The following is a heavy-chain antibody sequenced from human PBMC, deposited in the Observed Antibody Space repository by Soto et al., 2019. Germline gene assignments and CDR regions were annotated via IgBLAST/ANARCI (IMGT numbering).Heavy chain of an antibody. CDR3: AKDAITGSYFVDAFDI. D-gene: IGHD1-26*01. CDR1: GFTFSSYG. J-gene: IGHJ3*02. Sequence: QVQLVESGGGVVQPGRSLRLSCAASGFTFSSYGMHWVRQAPGKGLEWVAVILYDGSNKYYADSVKGRFTISRDNSKNTLYLQMNSLRAEETAVYYCAKDAITGSYFVDAFDIWGQGTMVTVSS. V-gene: IGHV3-30*18. CDR2: ILYDGSNK.